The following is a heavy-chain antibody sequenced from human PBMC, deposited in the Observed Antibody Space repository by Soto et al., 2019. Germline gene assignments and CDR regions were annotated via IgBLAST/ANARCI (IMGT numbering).Heavy chain of an antibody. CDR2: IYYSGTT. CDR1: GGSINTGDYY. D-gene: IGHD3-3*01. Sequence: PSETLSLTCTVSGGSINTGDYYWTWIRQPRGKGLERIGYIYYSGTTYYNPSLKSRVSLSLDTSKNHFSLRLTSVTAADTAVYYCARGVDFEGFSPYGMDVWGQGTTVTVSS. CDR3: ARGVDFEGFSPYGMDV. V-gene: IGHV4-30-4*01. J-gene: IGHJ6*02.